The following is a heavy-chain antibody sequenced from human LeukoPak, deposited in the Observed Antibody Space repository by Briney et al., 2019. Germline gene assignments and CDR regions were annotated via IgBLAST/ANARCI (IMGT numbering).Heavy chain of an antibody. CDR3: AADSSGYYYESWFDP. CDR2: INHSGST. D-gene: IGHD3-22*01. V-gene: IGHV4-34*01. Sequence: SETLSLTCAVYGGSFSGYYWSWIRQPPGKGLEWIGEINHSGSTNYNPSLKSRVTISVDTPKNQFSLKLSSVTAADTAVYYCAADSSGYYYESWFDPWGQGTLVTVSS. CDR1: GGSFSGYY. J-gene: IGHJ5*02.